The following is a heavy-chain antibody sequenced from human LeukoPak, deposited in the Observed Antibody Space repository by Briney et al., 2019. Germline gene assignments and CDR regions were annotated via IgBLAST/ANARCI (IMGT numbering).Heavy chain of an antibody. Sequence: GGSLRLSCVGSGFSFSNYAMGWVRQAPGKGLEWVAAISVGPTYYADFAKGRFTISRDNSKNMVYLQMTSLRAEDTAIYYCAKEPTYTASWYADPWGQGILVTVSS. CDR2: ISVGPT. J-gene: IGHJ5*02. D-gene: IGHD2-2*01. CDR1: GFSFSNYA. CDR3: AKEPTYTASWYADP. V-gene: IGHV3-23*01.